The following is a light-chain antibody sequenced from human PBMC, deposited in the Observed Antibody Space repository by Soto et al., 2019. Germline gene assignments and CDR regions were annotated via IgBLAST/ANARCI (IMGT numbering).Light chain of an antibody. Sequence: DIQMTQSPSTLSASVGDRVTITCRASQSISSWLAWYQQKPGKAPKVLIYDASSLESGVPSRFSGSGYGTEFTLTISSLQPDDFATYFCQQYSSYSRTFGQGTKVEIK. CDR2: DAS. CDR1: QSISSW. CDR3: QQYSSYSRT. V-gene: IGKV1-5*01. J-gene: IGKJ1*01.